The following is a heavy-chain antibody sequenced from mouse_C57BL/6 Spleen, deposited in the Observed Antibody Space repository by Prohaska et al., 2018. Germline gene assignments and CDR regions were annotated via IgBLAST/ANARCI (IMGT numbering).Heavy chain of an antibody. CDR3: MRYGNYWYFDV. CDR1: GFTFSGFW. D-gene: IGHD2-1*01. CDR2: INSDGSAI. Sequence: EVQLLETGGGLVQPGGSRGLSCEGSGFTFSGFWMSWVRQTPGKTLEWIGDINSDGSAINYAPSINVRFTIFRDNDKSTLYLQMSNVRSEDTATYFCMRYGNYWYFDVWGTGTTVTVSS. V-gene: IGHV11-2*01. J-gene: IGHJ1*03.